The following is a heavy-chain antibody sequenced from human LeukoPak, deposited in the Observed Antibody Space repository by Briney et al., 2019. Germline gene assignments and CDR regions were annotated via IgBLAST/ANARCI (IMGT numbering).Heavy chain of an antibody. CDR2: INPNSGGT. Sequence: GASVKVSCKASGYTFTGYYMHWVRQAPGQGLEWMGWINPNSGGTNYAQKFQGWVTMTRDTSISTAYMELSRLRSDDTAVYYCARGGGLLWLGESPNCFDPWGQGTLVTVSS. V-gene: IGHV1-2*04. CDR1: GYTFTGYY. J-gene: IGHJ5*02. D-gene: IGHD3-10*01. CDR3: ARGGGLLWLGESPNCFDP.